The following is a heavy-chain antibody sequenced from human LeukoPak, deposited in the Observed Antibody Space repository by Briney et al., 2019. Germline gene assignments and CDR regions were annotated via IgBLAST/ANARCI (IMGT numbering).Heavy chain of an antibody. Sequence: GGSLRLSCAISGFSISNYDMNWVRQAPGKGLEWVSNISSSGSTIYYADSVKVPFTISRDNAKNSLYLQMNSLRAEDTAVYYCFTIFGVATLNWFGPWGQGALVTVSS. V-gene: IGHV3-48*03. CDR2: ISSSGSTI. J-gene: IGHJ5*02. CDR3: FTIFGVATLNWFGP. CDR1: GFSISNYD. D-gene: IGHD3-3*01.